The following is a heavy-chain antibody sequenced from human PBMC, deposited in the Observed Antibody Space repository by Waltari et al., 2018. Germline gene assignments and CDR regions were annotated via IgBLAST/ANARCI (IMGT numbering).Heavy chain of an antibody. CDR2: IYTSGST. V-gene: IGHV4-61*02. J-gene: IGHJ4*02. Sequence: QVQLQQWGAGLLKPSQTLSLTCTVSGGSIDSGSYYWSWIRQPAGKGLEWIGRIYTSGSTNYNPSLKSRVTISVDTSKNQFSLNLSSVTAADTAVYYCARGPLLSKVDYWGQGTLVTVSS. CDR1: GGSIDSGSYY. CDR3: ARGPLLSKVDY. D-gene: IGHD1-26*01.